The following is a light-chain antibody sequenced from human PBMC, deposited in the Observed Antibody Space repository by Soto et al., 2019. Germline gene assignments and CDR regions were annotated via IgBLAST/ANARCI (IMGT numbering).Light chain of an antibody. CDR2: GAS. CDR3: QHYDASQWT. V-gene: IGKV3-15*01. Sequence: EMVVTKSPATLSVSPGERATLSCRASQSVSSNLAWYQQKPGQSPRLLIYGASIRATDIPARFGGSGSGTQFTLTINSLQSDDFAVYYCQHYDASQWTFGQGTKVDIK. CDR1: QSVSSN. J-gene: IGKJ1*01.